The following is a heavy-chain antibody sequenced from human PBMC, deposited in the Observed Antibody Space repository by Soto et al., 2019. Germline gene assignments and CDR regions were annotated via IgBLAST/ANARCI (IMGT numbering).Heavy chain of an antibody. CDR3: ARENYASSGAPFLDY. CDR1: GGSISSYY. V-gene: IGHV4-59*01. D-gene: IGHD3-22*01. Sequence: QVQLQESGPGLVKPSETLSLTCSVSGGSISSYYWSWIRQPPGRGLAYIGYIYYSGSTYYNPSLRSRVTISVDTSKNQLSLKLSSVTAADTAVYYCARENYASSGAPFLDYWGQGTLVTVSS. J-gene: IGHJ4*02. CDR2: IYYSGST.